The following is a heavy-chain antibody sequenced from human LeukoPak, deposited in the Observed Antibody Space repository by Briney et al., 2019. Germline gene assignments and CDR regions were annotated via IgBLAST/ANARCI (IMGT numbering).Heavy chain of an antibody. CDR1: GGTFSSYA. Sequence: SVKVSCKASGGTFSSYAISWVQQAPGQGLEWMGGIIPIFGTANYAQKFQGRVTITADESTSTAYMELSSLRSDDTAVYFCARDRGRVGTAKEAFDFWGQGTLVTVSS. CDR2: IIPIFGTA. CDR3: ARDRGRVGTAKEAFDF. V-gene: IGHV1-69*13. D-gene: IGHD2-15*01. J-gene: IGHJ3*01.